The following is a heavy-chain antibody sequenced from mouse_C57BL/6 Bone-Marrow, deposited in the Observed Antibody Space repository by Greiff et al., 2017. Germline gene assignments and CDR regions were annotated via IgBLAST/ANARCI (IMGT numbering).Heavy chain of an antibody. D-gene: IGHD2-1*01. V-gene: IGHV2-9*01. J-gene: IGHJ3*01. CDR3: ANFYYGNPAWFAY. Sequence: VQGVESGPGLVAPSQSLSITCTVSGFSFTSYGVDWVRQPPGKGLEWLGVIWGGGSTNYNSALMSRLSISKDNSKSQVFLKMNSLQTDDTAMYYCANFYYGNPAWFAYWGQGTLVTVSA. CDR2: IWGGGST. CDR1: GFSFTSYG.